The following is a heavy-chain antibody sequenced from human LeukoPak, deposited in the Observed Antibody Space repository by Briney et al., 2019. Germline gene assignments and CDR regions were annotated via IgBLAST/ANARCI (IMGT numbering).Heavy chain of an antibody. CDR3: ARTRRAYYDILTGYPYDY. J-gene: IGHJ4*02. V-gene: IGHV4-34*01. D-gene: IGHD3-9*01. CDR1: GGSFSGYY. CDR2: INHSGST. Sequence: SETLSLTCAVYGGSFSGYYWSWIRQPPGKGLEWVGEINHSGSTNYNPSLKSRVTISVDTSKNQFSLKLSSVTAADTAVYYCARTRRAYYDILTGYPYDYWGQGTLVTVSS.